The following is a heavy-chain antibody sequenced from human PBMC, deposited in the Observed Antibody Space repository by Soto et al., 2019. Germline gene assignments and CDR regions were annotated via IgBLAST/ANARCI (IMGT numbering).Heavy chain of an antibody. CDR1: GFTFSSYA. V-gene: IGHV3-23*01. Sequence: GGSLRLSCVGAGFTFSSYAMSWVRQVPGKGLEWVSSISDAAGSAYYVDSVKGRFTISRDNSKKTLYLQMNSLRAEDSAVYYCARPYGGKIGDAPDLWGPGTMVTVSS. D-gene: IGHD4-17*01. J-gene: IGHJ3*01. CDR2: ISDAAGSA. CDR3: ARPYGGKIGDAPDL.